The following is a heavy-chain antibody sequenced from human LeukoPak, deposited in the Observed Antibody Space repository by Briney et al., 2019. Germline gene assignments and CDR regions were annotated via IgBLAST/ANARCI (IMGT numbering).Heavy chain of an antibody. Sequence: PGGSLRLSCAASGFTFSSYSMNWVRQAPGKGLEWVSSISSSSSYIYYADSVKGRFTISRDNAKNSLYLQMISLRAEDTAVYYCARVEGLGWFDPWGQGTLVTVSS. J-gene: IGHJ5*02. CDR1: GFTFSSYS. D-gene: IGHD3/OR15-3a*01. CDR2: ISSSSSYI. V-gene: IGHV3-21*01. CDR3: ARVEGLGWFDP.